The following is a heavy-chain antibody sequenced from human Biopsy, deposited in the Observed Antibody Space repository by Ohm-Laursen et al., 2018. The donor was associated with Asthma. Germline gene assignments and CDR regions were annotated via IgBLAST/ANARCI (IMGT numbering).Heavy chain of an antibody. CDR1: GLSSSGYY. CDR3: ARGPEWSGLDI. Sequence: PGTLSLTCSMYGLSSSGYYWTWIRQPPGKGLEWIGESDHRGNTNINPTLKSRVTISKDKSANEFSLKMRSVTAADTAIYYCARGPEWSGLDIWGQGTAVTVSS. J-gene: IGHJ6*02. CDR2: SDHRGNT. D-gene: IGHD3-3*01. V-gene: IGHV4-34*01.